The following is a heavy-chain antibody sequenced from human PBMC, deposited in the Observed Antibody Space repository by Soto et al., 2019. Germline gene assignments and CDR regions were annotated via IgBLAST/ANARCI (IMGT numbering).Heavy chain of an antibody. CDR3: AKRGRIFGVVIXEYGMDV. CDR2: ISYDGSNK. D-gene: IGHD3-3*01. CDR1: GFTFSSYG. V-gene: IGHV3-30*18. J-gene: IGHJ6*02. Sequence: GGSLRLSCAASGFTFSSYGMHWVRQAPGKGLEWVAVISYDGSNKYYADSVKGRFTISRDNSKNTLYLQMNSLRAEDTAVYYCAKRGRIFGVVIXEYGMDVWGQGTTVTVSS.